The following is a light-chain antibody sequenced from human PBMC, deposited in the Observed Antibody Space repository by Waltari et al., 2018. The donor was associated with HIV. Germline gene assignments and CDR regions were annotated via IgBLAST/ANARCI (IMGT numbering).Light chain of an antibody. J-gene: IGLJ2*01. Sequence: QSALTQPASVSGSPGPSHPTSCTGTSSDVGSYNLVSWYQQHPGTAPKLMIYAVTKRPSGVSNRFSGSKSGNTASLTISGVQAEDEADYYCCSYASSSVVFGGGTKLTVL. CDR1: SSDVGSYNL. V-gene: IGLV2-23*02. CDR2: AVT. CDR3: CSYASSSVV.